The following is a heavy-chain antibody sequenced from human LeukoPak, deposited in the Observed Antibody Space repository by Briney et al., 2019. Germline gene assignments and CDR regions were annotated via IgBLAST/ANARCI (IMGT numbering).Heavy chain of an antibody. CDR3: AREVGGPSSSWIDY. CDR2: ISSSSRYI. Sequence: GGSLRLSCAASGFTFSSYSMNWVRQAPGKGLEWVSSISSSSRYIYYADSVKGRFTISRDNAKNSLYLQMNSLRAEDTAVYYCAREVGGPSSSWIDYWGQGTLVTASS. V-gene: IGHV3-21*01. D-gene: IGHD6-13*01. J-gene: IGHJ4*02. CDR1: GFTFSSYS.